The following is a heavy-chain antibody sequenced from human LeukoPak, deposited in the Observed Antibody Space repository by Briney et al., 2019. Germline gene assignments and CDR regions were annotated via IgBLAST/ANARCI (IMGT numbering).Heavy chain of an antibody. CDR3: ARDNPGITMIVVVINPFDY. D-gene: IGHD3-22*01. J-gene: IGHJ4*02. Sequence: GASVKVSCKASGYTFTSYGISWVRQAPGQGLEWMGWISAYNGNTNYAQKLQGRVTMTTDTSTSTAYMELRSLRSDDTAVYYCARDNPGITMIVVVINPFDYWGQGTLVTVSS. V-gene: IGHV1-18*01. CDR2: ISAYNGNT. CDR1: GYTFTSYG.